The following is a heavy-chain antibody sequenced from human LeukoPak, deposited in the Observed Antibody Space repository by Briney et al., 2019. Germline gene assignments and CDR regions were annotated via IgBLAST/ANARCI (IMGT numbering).Heavy chain of an antibody. V-gene: IGHV4-59*01. Sequence: ASETLSLTCTVSGGSISSYYWSWIRQPPGKGLEWIGYIYYSGSTNYNPSLKSRVTISVDTSKNQFSLKLSSVTAADTAVYYCARVGAAAGTAFDIWGQGTMVTVSS. D-gene: IGHD6-13*01. CDR1: GGSISSYY. J-gene: IGHJ3*02. CDR3: ARVGAAAGTAFDI. CDR2: IYYSGST.